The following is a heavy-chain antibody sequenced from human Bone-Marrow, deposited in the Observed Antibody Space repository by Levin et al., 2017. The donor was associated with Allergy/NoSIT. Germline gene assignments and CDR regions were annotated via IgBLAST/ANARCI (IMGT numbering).Heavy chain of an antibody. D-gene: IGHD5-18*01. CDR2: ISYDGNNE. V-gene: IGHV3-30*18. J-gene: IGHJ4*02. CDR3: AKSGPWIRGLVPIDH. Sequence: GGSLRLSCVASGFTFSSYGMHLVRQAPGKGLEWVAAISYDGNNEFYLDSVKGRFTISRDNSHNTLYVQMNSLRDDDTALYFCAKSGPWIRGLVPIDHWGQGALVTVSS. CDR1: GFTFSSYG.